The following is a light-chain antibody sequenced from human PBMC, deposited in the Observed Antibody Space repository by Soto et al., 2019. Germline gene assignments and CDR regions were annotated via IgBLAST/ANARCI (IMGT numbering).Light chain of an antibody. J-gene: IGKJ2*01. V-gene: IGKV3-20*01. CDR2: GAS. CDR3: QQFSTSPLMYT. CDR1: QSVSSTF. Sequence: ENVLTQSPGTLSLSPGERATLSCRASQSVSSTFLAWYQHKPGQPPRLLIYGASTRATGIPDRFSGSGYGTDFTLTISILEPEDFAVYYCQQFSTSPLMYTFGQGTKLEIK.